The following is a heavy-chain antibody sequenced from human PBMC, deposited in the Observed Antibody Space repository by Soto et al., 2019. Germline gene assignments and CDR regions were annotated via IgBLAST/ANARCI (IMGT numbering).Heavy chain of an antibody. Sequence: ASVKVSCKASGYTFTSYAMHWVRQAPGQRLEWMGWINAGNGNTKYSQKFQGRVTITRDTSASTAYMELSSLRSEDTAVYYCARDQEQQWLIYYFDYWGRGTLVTVSS. J-gene: IGHJ4*02. CDR3: ARDQEQQWLIYYFDY. CDR1: GYTFTSYA. V-gene: IGHV1-3*01. CDR2: INAGNGNT. D-gene: IGHD6-19*01.